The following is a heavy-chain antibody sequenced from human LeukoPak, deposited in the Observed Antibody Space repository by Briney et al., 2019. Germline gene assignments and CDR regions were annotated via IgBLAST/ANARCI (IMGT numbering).Heavy chain of an antibody. CDR1: GFTFSSYW. V-gene: IGHV3-74*01. CDR2: INSDGSST. Sequence: GGSLRLSCAASGFTFSSYWMHWVRQAPGKGLVWVSRINSDGSSTNYADSVRGRFTISRDNAKNTLYLQMNSLRAEDTAVYYCAFSSWYNLFGYWGQGTLVTVSS. J-gene: IGHJ4*02. CDR3: AFSSWYNLFGY. D-gene: IGHD6-13*01.